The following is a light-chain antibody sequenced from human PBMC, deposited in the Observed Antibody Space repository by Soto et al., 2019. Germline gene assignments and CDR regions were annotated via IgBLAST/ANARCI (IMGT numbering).Light chain of an antibody. J-gene: IGKJ2*01. V-gene: IGKV1-5*01. CDR2: DVF. Sequence: DIQMTQSPSSLSASVGDRFTITCRASQSITYWLAWYQQKPWRAPKLLIYDVFNLQSGVPSRFSGSGSGTEFTLTISSLQPDDSETYYCQQYHSFSFTFGHGTKLEIK. CDR3: QQYHSFSFT. CDR1: QSITYW.